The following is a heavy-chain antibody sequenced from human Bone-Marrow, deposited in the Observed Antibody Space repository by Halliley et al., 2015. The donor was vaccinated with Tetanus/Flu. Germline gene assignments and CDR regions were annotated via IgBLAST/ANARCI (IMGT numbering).Heavy chain of an antibody. CDR3: VRGLVYYGTERETWFDP. D-gene: IGHD3-10*01. Sequence: GDGYYSGTTKSSPSLKRRLTLSVDTSKHQFSLKLTSVTAADTAVYSCVRGLVYYGTERETWFDPWGQGTLVTVSS. CDR2: GYYSGTT. J-gene: IGHJ5*02. V-gene: IGHV4-59*09.